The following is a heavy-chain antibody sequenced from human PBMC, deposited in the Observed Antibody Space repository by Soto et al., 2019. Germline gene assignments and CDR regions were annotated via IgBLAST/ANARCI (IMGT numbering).Heavy chain of an antibody. V-gene: IGHV4-61*01. CDR2: VYYNGST. CDR1: GGSVSSHLYY. CDR3: ARFDYGDYPWFDT. Sequence: QVQLQESGPGLVKPSDTLSLTCSVSGGSVSSHLYYWGWIRQPPGNGLEWIANVYYNGSTNYNPCLKSGVTISLDTYKIQFSLKLSCVSAADTSLYYKARFDYGDYPWFDTWGQENTVTVAS. D-gene: IGHD4-17*01. J-gene: IGHJ5*02.